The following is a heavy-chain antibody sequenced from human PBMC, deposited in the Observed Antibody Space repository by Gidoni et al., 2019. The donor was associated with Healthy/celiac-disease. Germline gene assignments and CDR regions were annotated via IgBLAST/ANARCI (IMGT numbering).Heavy chain of an antibody. J-gene: IGHJ6*02. CDR3: SSDLGLRITMVRGVIMGYYYYGMDV. CDR2: IIPIFGTA. Sequence: QVQLVQSGAEVTKPGSSVKVSCKASGGTFSSYAISWVRQDPGQGLEWMGGIIPIFGTANYAQNVQGRVTITADESTSTAYMELSSLRSGDTAVYYCSSDLGLRITMVRGVIMGYYYYGMDVWGQGTTVTVSS. D-gene: IGHD3-10*01. V-gene: IGHV1-69*01. CDR1: GGTFSSYA.